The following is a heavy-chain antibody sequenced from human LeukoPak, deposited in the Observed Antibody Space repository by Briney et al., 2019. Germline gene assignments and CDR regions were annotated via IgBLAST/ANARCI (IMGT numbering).Heavy chain of an antibody. J-gene: IGHJ4*02. D-gene: IGHD3-3*01. CDR3: TTLDYDFWSGYPPFDY. CDR2: IKSKTDGGTT. CDR1: GFTVSSNY. Sequence: KPGGSLRLSCAVSGFTVSSNYMSWVRQAPGKGLEWVGRIKSKTDGGTTDYAAPVKGRFTISRDDSKNTLYLQMNSLKTEDTAVYYCTTLDYDFWSGYPPFDYWGQGTLVTVSS. V-gene: IGHV3-15*01.